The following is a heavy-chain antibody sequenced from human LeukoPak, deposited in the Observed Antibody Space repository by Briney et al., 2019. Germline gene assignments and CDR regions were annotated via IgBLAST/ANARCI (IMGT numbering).Heavy chain of an antibody. Sequence: PSETLSLTCAVSGDSISSFYWSWIRQPPGKGLEWIGYVSYSGSTNYNPSLRGRVTISVDTSKNQFSLKLNSVTAADTAVYYCARDGGYYYSMDVWGHGTTVTVSS. J-gene: IGHJ6*02. CDR1: GDSISSFY. V-gene: IGHV4-59*01. CDR3: ARDGGYYYSMDV. CDR2: VSYSGST.